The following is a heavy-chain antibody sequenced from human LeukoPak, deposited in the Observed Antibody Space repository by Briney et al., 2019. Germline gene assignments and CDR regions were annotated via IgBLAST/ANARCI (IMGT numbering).Heavy chain of an antibody. CDR2: INPSGGST. CDR3: ARGLTIFGVVIMGPFDP. V-gene: IGHV1-46*01. CDR1: GYTFISYY. Sequence: ASVKVSCKASGYTFISYYMHWVRQAPGQGLEWMGIINPSGGSTSYAQKFQGRVTMTRDMSTSTVYMELSSLRSEDTAVYYCARGLTIFGVVIMGPFDPWGQGTLVTVSS. J-gene: IGHJ5*02. D-gene: IGHD3-3*01.